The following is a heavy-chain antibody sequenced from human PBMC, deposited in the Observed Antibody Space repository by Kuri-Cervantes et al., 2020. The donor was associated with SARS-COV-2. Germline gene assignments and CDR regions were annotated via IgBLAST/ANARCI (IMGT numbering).Heavy chain of an antibody. J-gene: IGHJ4*02. Sequence: SETLSLTCAVYGGSFSSSYWSWIRQPPGEGLEWIGEINHSGSTNYNPSLKSRATISVDTSKNQFSLRLSSVTAADTAVYFCARDIGYYDRSGYSDYLDCWGQGTQVTVSS. V-gene: IGHV4-34*01. CDR3: ARDIGYYDRSGYSDYLDC. CDR2: INHSGST. D-gene: IGHD3-22*01. CDR1: GGSFSSSY.